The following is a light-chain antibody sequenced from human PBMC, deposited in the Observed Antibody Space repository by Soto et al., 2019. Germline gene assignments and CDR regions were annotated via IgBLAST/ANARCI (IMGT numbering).Light chain of an antibody. J-gene: IGKJ2*01. CDR3: QQYSSSPYT. CDR2: SVS. CDR1: HSVSTS. Sequence: EIVLTQSPGTLSLSPGERATLSCRASHSVSTSLAWYQQKPGQTPRLLVHSVSTRAIGIPDRFSGSGSGTDFTLTISRLEPEDFAVYYCQQYSSSPYTFGQGTKLEIK. V-gene: IGKV3-20*01.